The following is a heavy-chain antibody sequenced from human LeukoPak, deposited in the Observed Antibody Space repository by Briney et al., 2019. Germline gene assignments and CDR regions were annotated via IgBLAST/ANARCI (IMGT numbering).Heavy chain of an antibody. D-gene: IGHD7-27*01. Sequence: GGSLRLSRAASGFTFDDYAMHWVRQAPGKGLEWVSGISWNSGSIGYADSVKGRFTISRDNAKNSLYLQMNSLRAEDTALYYCAKSQFQYGENVDYWGQGTLVTVSS. CDR1: GFTFDDYA. CDR3: AKSQFQYGENVDY. CDR2: ISWNSGSI. J-gene: IGHJ4*02. V-gene: IGHV3-9*01.